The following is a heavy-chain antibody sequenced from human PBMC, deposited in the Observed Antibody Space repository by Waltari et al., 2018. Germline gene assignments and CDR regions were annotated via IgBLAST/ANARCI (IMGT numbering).Heavy chain of an antibody. Sequence: EVQMVESGGGLMKPGDSLRLSCAASGFTFTPAWLTWVRQAPGKGLGWVGRIKSKSDGATTDYAAPVRGRFSISRDESQNMVFLQMNSLRTEDTAVYYWTTLDAPWGGWGHGTLVTVSS. CDR3: TTLDAPWGG. CDR2: IKSKSDGATT. D-gene: IGHD7-27*01. CDR1: GFTFTPAW. V-gene: IGHV3-15*01. J-gene: IGHJ4*01.